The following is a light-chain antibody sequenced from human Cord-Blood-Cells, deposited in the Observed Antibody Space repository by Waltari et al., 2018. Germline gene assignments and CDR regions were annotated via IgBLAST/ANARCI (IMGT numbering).Light chain of an antibody. J-gene: IGKJ2*01. CDR1: ESVLFSSNNKNY. V-gene: IGKV4-1*01. CDR3: QQYYSTPYT. CDR2: CAS. Sequence: EIVMTRSPDSLAGCMGERATINSKSSESVLFSSNNKNYLAWYQQNPGQPPKLLIYCASTRESGVPDQFSVSGSGTDFTLTISSLQAEDVAVYYCQQYYSTPYTFGQGTKLEIK.